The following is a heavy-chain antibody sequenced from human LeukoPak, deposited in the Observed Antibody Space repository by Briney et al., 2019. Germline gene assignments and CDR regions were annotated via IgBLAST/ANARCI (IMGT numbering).Heavy chain of an antibody. D-gene: IGHD3-22*01. V-gene: IGHV3-48*02. CDR2: ISSSSSTI. CDR1: GFTFSSYT. J-gene: IGHJ4*02. CDR3: APRGVVVNY. Sequence: GGSLRLFCAASGFTFSSYTMNWVRQAPGKGLEWVSYISSSSSTIYYADSVKGRFTTSRDNAKNSLYLQMDSLRDEDTAVYYCAPRGVVVNYWGQGTLVTVSS.